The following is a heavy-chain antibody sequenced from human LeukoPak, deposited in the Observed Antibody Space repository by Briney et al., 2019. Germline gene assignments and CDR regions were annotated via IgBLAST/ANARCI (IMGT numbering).Heavy chain of an antibody. CDR1: GGSFSGYY. D-gene: IGHD6-19*01. Sequence: PSETLSLTCAVYGGSFSGYYWSWIRQPPGKGLEWIGEINHSGSTNYNPSLKSRVTISVDTSKNQFSLKLSSVTAADTAVYYCARHGSSGWYGGNDWFDPWGQGTLVTVSS. J-gene: IGHJ5*02. CDR3: ARHGSSGWYGGNDWFDP. V-gene: IGHV4-34*01. CDR2: INHSGST.